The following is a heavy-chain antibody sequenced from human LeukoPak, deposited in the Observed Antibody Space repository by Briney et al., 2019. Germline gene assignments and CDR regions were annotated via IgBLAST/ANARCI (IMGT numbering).Heavy chain of an antibody. CDR3: ARDTIDSWQQLAQTFDY. CDR1: GFTFSSYW. V-gene: IGHV3-7*01. Sequence: GGSLRLSCAASGFTFSSYWMSWVRQAPGKGLERVANIKQDGSEKYYVDSVKGRFTISRDNAKNSLYLHMNSLRAEDTAVYYCARDTIDSWQQLAQTFDYWGQGTLVTVSS. D-gene: IGHD6-13*01. J-gene: IGHJ4*02. CDR2: IKQDGSEK.